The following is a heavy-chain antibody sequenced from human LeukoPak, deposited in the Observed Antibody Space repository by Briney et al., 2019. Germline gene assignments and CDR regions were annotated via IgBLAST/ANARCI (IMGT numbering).Heavy chain of an antibody. J-gene: IGHJ4*02. Sequence: PSETLSLICTVSGGSISSSSYYWGWIRQPPGKGLEWIGSIYYSGTTYYNPSFKSRVTISVDTSKNQFSLKLSSVTAADTAVYYCARGDYYYRSGSLAYFDSWGQGTLVTVSS. V-gene: IGHV4-39*01. CDR3: ARGDYYYRSGSLAYFDS. CDR1: GGSISSSSYY. CDR2: IYYSGTT. D-gene: IGHD3-10*01.